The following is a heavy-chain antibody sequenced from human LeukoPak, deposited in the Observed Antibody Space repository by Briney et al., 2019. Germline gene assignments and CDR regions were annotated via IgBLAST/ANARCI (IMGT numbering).Heavy chain of an antibody. J-gene: IGHJ4*02. V-gene: IGHV4-59*01. D-gene: IGHD1-7*01. Sequence: PSETLSLTCTVSGGSITSYYWNWIRQPPGKGLEWIGYIHHTGKNWYNPPLQSRVTLSVDTSKSEFSLRLNSVTAADTAVYYCAKWHEKLLAFDSWGQGTLVTVSS. CDR3: AKWHEKLLAFDS. CDR1: GGSITSYY. CDR2: IHHTGKN.